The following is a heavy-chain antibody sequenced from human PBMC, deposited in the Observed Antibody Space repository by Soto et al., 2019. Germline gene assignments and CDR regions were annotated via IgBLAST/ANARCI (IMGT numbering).Heavy chain of an antibody. J-gene: IGHJ4*02. CDR1: GGTFSSYA. CDR2: IIPIFGTA. V-gene: IGHV1-69*13. CDR3: ARGTYYYYGSGSYRPFDY. D-gene: IGHD3-10*01. Sequence: SVKVSCKASGGTFSSYAISWVRQAPGQGLEWMGGIIPIFGTANYAQKFQGRVTITADESTSTAYMELSSLRSEDTAVYYCARGTYYYYGSGSYRPFDYWGQGTLVTVSS.